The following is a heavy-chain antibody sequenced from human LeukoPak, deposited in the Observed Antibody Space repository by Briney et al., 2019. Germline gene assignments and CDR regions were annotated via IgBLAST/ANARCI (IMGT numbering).Heavy chain of an antibody. CDR2: IDPSDSYT. CDR3: ARHEGSSGHWHFDY. V-gene: IGHV5-10-1*01. Sequence: GESLRISCKGSGYRFTSYWISWVRQMPGKGLEWMGRIDPSDSYTNYSPSFQGHVTISADKSITTVYLQWSSLKASDTAMYYCARHEGSSGHWHFDYWGQGTLVTVSS. J-gene: IGHJ4*02. D-gene: IGHD6-19*01. CDR1: GYRFTSYW.